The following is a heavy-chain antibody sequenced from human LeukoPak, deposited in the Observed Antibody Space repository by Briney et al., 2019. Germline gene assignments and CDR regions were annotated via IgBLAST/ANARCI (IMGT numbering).Heavy chain of an antibody. V-gene: IGHV3-21*01. Sequence: PGGSLRLSXAASGFTFSSYSMNWVRQAPGKGLEWVSSISSSSSYIYYADSVKGRFTISRDNAKNSLYLQMNSLRAEDTAVYYCARDPATSTVTTLGYWGRGTLVTVSS. CDR1: GFTFSSYS. CDR3: ARDPATSTVTTLGY. CDR2: ISSSSSYI. D-gene: IGHD4-11*01. J-gene: IGHJ4*02.